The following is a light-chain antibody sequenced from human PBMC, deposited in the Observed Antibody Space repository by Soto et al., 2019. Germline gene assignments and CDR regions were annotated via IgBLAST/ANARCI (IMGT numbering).Light chain of an antibody. CDR2: EVT. Sequence: QSALTQPASVSGSPGQSITISCTGTSSDVGGYTYVSWYQQHPGKAPKLMIYEVTNRPSGVSNRFSGSKSGNTASLTISGLQAEDEADYYCSSYTSISTVVFGGGTKLTVL. J-gene: IGLJ2*01. V-gene: IGLV2-14*01. CDR3: SSYTSISTVV. CDR1: SSDVGGYTY.